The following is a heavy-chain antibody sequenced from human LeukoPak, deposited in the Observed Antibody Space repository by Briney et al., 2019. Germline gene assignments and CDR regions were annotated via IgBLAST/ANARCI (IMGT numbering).Heavy chain of an antibody. CDR1: GFSLSTRGVG. V-gene: IGHV2-5*02. D-gene: IGHD5-18*01. Sequence: SGPTLVNPTQTLTLTCTFSGFSLSTRGVGVGWIRQPPGKALEWLALIYWDDDKRYSPSLKSRLTITKDTSKNQVVLTMTNMDPVDTATYYCARASVDTAMADYWGQGTLVTVSS. CDR2: IYWDDDK. CDR3: ARASVDTAMADY. J-gene: IGHJ4*02.